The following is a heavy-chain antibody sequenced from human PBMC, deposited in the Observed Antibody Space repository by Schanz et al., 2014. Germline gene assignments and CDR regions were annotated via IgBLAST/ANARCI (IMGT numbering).Heavy chain of an antibody. CDR3: ARDRGHGDLPGDI. CDR1: GGSVSSGRYY. J-gene: IGHJ3*02. CDR2: ISYSGST. Sequence: QVQLQESGPGLVKPSQTLSLSCTVSGGSVSSGRYYWSWIHQFPGKGLEWIGFISYSGSTYYNPSLKSRVTISVDTSKNQFSLNLSSATAADTAVYYCARDRGHGDLPGDIWGQGTMVTVAS. D-gene: IGHD4-17*01. V-gene: IGHV4-31*03.